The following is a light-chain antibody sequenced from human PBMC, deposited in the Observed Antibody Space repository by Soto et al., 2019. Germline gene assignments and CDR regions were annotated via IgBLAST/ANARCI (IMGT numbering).Light chain of an antibody. Sequence: EIVLTKSPGSLSLSPGERATLSCRASQSVSSYLAWYQQKPGQAPRLLIYGASSRATGFPDSFSGSRSGTDFSLTISRLEPEGSAVYYFQQYSSPPRTFGQGTKVEIK. J-gene: IGKJ1*01. V-gene: IGKV3-20*01. CDR3: QQYSSPPRT. CDR2: GAS. CDR1: QSVSSY.